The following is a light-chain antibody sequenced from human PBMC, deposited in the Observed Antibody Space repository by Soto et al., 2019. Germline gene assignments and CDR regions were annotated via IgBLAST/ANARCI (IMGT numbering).Light chain of an antibody. CDR1: QYISTSN. CDR3: QQYGSSSYT. V-gene: IGKV3-20*01. J-gene: IGKJ2*01. Sequence: EIVLTQSPGTLSLFPGERATLSCRASQYISTSNLAWYQQKPGQAPRLLMYGTSSRATGIPDRFSGSGSGTDYPLTINPLEPEDFAVYYCQQYGSSSYTFGQGTTLEIK. CDR2: GTS.